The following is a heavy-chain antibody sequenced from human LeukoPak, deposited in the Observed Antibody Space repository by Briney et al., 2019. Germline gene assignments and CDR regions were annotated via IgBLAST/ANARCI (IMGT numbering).Heavy chain of an antibody. V-gene: IGHV3-7*03. CDR2: MKQDGRET. Sequence: GSLQLSCAASGFTFSNYWMSWVRQAPGKGLERVANMKQDGRETYYVDSVKGRFNIYRDNAKNALYLQMNSLRAEDTAVYYCARKAHGIDVWRKGATVTVCS. CDR1: GFTFSNYW. CDR3: ARKAHGIDV. J-gene: IGHJ6*04.